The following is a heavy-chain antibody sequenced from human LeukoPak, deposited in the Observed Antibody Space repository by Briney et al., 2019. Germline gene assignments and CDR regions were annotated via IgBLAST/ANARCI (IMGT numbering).Heavy chain of an antibody. V-gene: IGHV3-53*01. J-gene: IGHJ3*02. CDR2: LYSGGAA. Sequence: PGGSLRLSCAVSGFTVRDNYLNWVRQTPGKGLECVSVLYSGGAAYYADSVKGRFTISRDNSKNTLYLQMNSLRAEDTAVYYCAKAADDFDIWGQGTMVTVSS. CDR1: GFTVRDNY. CDR3: AKAADDFDI.